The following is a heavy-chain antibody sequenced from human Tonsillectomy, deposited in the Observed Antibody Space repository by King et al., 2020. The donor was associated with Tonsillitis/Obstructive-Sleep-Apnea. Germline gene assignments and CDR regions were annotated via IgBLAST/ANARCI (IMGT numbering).Heavy chain of an antibody. CDR2: ISYNGAST. CDR1: GFTFSSYA. D-gene: IGHD3-22*01. J-gene: IGHJ2*01. CDR3: VKEPGAGGYGVLYFDL. Sequence: VQLVESGGGLVQPGGSLRLSCSASGFTFSSYAIHWVRQAPGKGLEYVSAISYNGASTFYADSVKGRFTISRDNSKNTLYLQMSSLRAEDTAVYYCVKEPGAGGYGVLYFDLWGRGTLVTVSS. V-gene: IGHV3-64D*06.